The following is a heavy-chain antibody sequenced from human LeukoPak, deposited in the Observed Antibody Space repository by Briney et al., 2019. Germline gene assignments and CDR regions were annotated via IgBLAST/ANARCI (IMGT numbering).Heavy chain of an antibody. Sequence: RGSLRLSCAASGFTFRNYGMHWVRQATGKGLEWVSFIWRDGNNRFYADSVKGRFTIFRDNSKNMLYLKMDTLRAEDTALYYCAKDPGASVSGFHMDVWGKGTTVIVSS. D-gene: IGHD2-8*02. J-gene: IGHJ6*03. CDR2: IWRDGNNR. V-gene: IGHV3-30*02. CDR1: GFTFRNYG. CDR3: AKDPGASVSGFHMDV.